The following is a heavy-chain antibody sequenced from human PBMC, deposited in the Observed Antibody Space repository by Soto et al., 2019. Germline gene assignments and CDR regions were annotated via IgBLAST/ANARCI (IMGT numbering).Heavy chain of an antibody. Sequence: QVQLVQSGAEVKKPGSSVKVSCKASGGTFSSYSINWVRQAPGQWLEWMGEIIPIFGTANYAQKFQGRVTITADESTSTAYMELSSLRSEDTAVYYCARDGGRHSGGIDYWGHGTLVTVSS. CDR2: IIPIFGTA. D-gene: IGHD1-26*01. CDR3: ARDGGRHSGGIDY. V-gene: IGHV1-69*01. CDR1: GGTFSSYS. J-gene: IGHJ4*01.